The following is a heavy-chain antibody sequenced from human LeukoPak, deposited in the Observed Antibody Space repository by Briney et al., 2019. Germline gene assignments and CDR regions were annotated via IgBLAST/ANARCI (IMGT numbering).Heavy chain of an antibody. CDR3: AAGYTTGWYVRYFDY. J-gene: IGHJ4*02. V-gene: IGHV3-23*01. D-gene: IGHD6-19*01. CDR1: GFTLSNYA. Sequence: PGGSLRLSCVASGFTLSNYAMSWVRQAPGKGLEWVSSISGSGGSTYQAENVKGRFTISRDNSKNTLYLQMNSLRDEDTAIYYCAAGYTTGWYVRYFDYWGQGTLVTVPS. CDR2: ISGSGGST.